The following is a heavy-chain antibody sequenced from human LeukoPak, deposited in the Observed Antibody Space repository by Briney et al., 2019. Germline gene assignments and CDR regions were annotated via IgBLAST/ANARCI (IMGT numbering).Heavy chain of an antibody. D-gene: IGHD4-17*01. V-gene: IGHV3-23*01. J-gene: IGHJ5*02. CDR2: ISGSGGST. CDR1: GFTFSSYA. CDR3: AKDYILRKGDYA. Sequence: SGGSLRLSCAASGFTFSSYAMSWVRQPPGKGLEWVSAISGSGGSTYYADSVKGRFTISRDNSKNTLYLQMNSVRAEDTAVYYCAKDYILRKGDYAWGQGTLVTVSS.